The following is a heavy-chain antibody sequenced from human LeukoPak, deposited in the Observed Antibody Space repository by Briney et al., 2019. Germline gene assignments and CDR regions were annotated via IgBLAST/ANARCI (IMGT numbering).Heavy chain of an antibody. J-gene: IGHJ4*02. D-gene: IGHD6-6*01. CDR3: ARGLSGGVAARQRRFDY. V-gene: IGHV4-34*01. CDR1: GYSISSGYY. CDR2: INHSGST. Sequence: PSETLSLTCAVSGYSISSGYYWSWIRQPPGKGLEWIGEINHSGSTNYNPSLKSRVTISVDTSKNQFSLKLSSVTAADTAVYYCARGLSGGVAARQRRFDYWGQGTLVTVSS.